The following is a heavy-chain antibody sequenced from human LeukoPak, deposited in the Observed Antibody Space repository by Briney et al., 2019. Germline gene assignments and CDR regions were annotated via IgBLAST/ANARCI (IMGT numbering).Heavy chain of an antibody. J-gene: IGHJ4*02. CDR1: GYTFTSYG. Sequence: ASVKVSCKASGYTFTSYGISWVRQAPGQGLEWMGWISAYNGNTNYAQKLQGRVTMTTDTSTNTAYLELMSLRSDDTAVYYCARVWEDTIFGVADLDYWGQGTLVTVSS. CDR3: ARVWEDTIFGVADLDY. D-gene: IGHD3-3*01. V-gene: IGHV1-18*01. CDR2: ISAYNGNT.